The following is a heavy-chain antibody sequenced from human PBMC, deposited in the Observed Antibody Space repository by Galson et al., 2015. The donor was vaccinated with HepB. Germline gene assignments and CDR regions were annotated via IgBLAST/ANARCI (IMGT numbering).Heavy chain of an antibody. CDR1: GFTFDDYA. V-gene: IGHV3-9*01. CDR2: ISWNSGSI. Sequence: SLRLSCAASGFTFDDYAMHWVRQAPGKGLEWVSGISWNSGSIGYADSVKGRFTISRDNAKNSLYLQMNSLRAEDTALYYCAKEGELLPSAFDIWGQGTMVTVSS. CDR3: AKEGELLPSAFDI. J-gene: IGHJ3*02. D-gene: IGHD1-26*01.